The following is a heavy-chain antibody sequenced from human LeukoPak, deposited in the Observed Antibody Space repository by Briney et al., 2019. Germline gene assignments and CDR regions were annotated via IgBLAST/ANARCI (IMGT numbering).Heavy chain of an antibody. D-gene: IGHD2-2*02. CDR1: GGSISSGDYY. V-gene: IGHV4-30-4*08. CDR3: ARVVPSTSSYSYYYYYYMDV. J-gene: IGHJ6*03. Sequence: SQTLSLTCTVSGGSISSGDYYWSWIRQPPGKGLEWIGYIYYSGSTYYNPSLKSRVTISVDTSKNQFSLKLSSVTAADTAVYYCARVVPSTSSYSYYYYYYMDVWGKGTTVTVSS. CDR2: IYYSGST.